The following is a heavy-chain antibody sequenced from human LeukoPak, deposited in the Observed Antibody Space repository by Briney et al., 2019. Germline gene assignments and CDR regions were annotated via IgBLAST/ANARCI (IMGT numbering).Heavy chain of an antibody. Sequence: GGSLRLFCGASGFTFSTYAMNWVRQAPGKGLEWVSAISAGGATTYYADSVKGRFTISRDNSKNTVCLQMNSLRAEDTAVYYCAKTYYDTTYFDYWGQGTLVTASS. CDR1: GFTFSTYA. V-gene: IGHV3-23*01. CDR3: AKTYYDTTYFDY. CDR2: ISAGGATT. J-gene: IGHJ4*02. D-gene: IGHD3-22*01.